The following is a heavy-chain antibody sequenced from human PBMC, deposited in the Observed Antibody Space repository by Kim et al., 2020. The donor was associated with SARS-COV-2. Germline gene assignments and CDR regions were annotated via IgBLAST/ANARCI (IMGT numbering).Heavy chain of an antibody. V-gene: IGHV1-69*13. CDR1: GGTFSSYA. D-gene: IGHD2-8*01. Sequence: SVKVSCKASGGTFSSYAISWVRQALGQGLEWMGGIIPIFGTANYAQKFQGRVTITADESTSTAYMELSSLRSEDTAVYYCARPSYGSPMDYYYYGMDVWGQGTTVTVSS. CDR3: ARPSYGSPMDYYYYGMDV. CDR2: IIPIFGTA. J-gene: IGHJ6*02.